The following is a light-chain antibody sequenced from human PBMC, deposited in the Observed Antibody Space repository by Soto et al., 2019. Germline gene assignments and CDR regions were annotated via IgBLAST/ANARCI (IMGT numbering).Light chain of an antibody. CDR3: QQANSFPLT. CDR2: APS. J-gene: IGKJ4*01. CDR1: QGISSW. Sequence: DIQMTQSPSSVSASVGDRVTITCRASQGISSWLGWYQQKPGKAPKILIYAPSSLQSGVPPRFSGSGSGTDFTLTSSSLQPEDFATYYCQQANSFPLTFGGGTKVEIK. V-gene: IGKV1-12*01.